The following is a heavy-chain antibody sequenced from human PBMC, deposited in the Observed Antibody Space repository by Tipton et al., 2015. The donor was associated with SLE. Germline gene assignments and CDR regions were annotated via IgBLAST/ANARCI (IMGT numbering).Heavy chain of an antibody. V-gene: IGHV3-9*01. J-gene: IGHJ3*02. Sequence: SLRLSCAASGFTFDDYAMHWVRQAPGKGLEWVSGTSWNSGSICYADSVRGRFTISRDNAKNSLYLQMNSLRAEDTALYYCAKDICQGSTARAFHIWGQGPIVTV. CDR3: AKDICQGSTARAFHI. CDR2: TSWNSGSI. D-gene: IGHD2-15*01. CDR1: GFTFDDYA.